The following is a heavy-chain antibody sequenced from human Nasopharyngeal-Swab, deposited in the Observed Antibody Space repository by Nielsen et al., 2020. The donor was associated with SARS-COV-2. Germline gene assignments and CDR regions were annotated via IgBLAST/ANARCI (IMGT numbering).Heavy chain of an antibody. CDR3: ARRDPVVVVAALGIRLYDSTKFDP. Sequence: LRPSFAVHGGSFSGYYWRWFRQPPGKGLEWIGEFNHSGSTNYTPSLKSRVTISVDTSKNQFSLRLSSVTAAETAVYYCARRDPVVVVAALGIRLYDSTKFDPWGQGTLVTVSS. V-gene: IGHV4-34*01. D-gene: IGHD2-15*01. CDR2: FNHSGST. J-gene: IGHJ5*02. CDR1: GGSFSGYY.